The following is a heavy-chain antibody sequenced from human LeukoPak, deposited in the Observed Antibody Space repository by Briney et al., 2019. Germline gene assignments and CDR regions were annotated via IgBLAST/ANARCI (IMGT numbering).Heavy chain of an antibody. D-gene: IGHD3-10*01. CDR1: GFTLSGYA. CDR2: ISGSGGST. CDR3: AKGRYYGSGKRGYFEY. V-gene: IGHV3-23*01. J-gene: IGHJ4*02. Sequence: GGSLRLSCAASGFTLSGYAMSWVRQAPGKGLEWVSGISGSGGSTYYADSVKGRLTISRDNSKNTLYLQMNSLRAEDTAVYYCAKGRYYGSGKRGYFEYWGQGTLVTVSS.